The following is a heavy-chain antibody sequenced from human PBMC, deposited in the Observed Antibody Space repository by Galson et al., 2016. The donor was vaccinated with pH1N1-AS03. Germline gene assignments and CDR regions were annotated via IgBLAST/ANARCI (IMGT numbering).Heavy chain of an antibody. D-gene: IGHD2-15*01. J-gene: IGHJ5*02. V-gene: IGHV4-39*07. Sequence: SETLSLTCSVSGASVSHYASYWGWIRQAPGKGLEWIATVSARGTTYHNPSLDSRLTISLDTSKNHFSLTLSSVTAADTAMYYCARDRRDCSGGSCSQAGWFDPWGQGTLVVVSS. CDR2: VSARGTT. CDR3: ARDRRDCSGGSCSQAGWFDP. CDR1: GASVSHYASY.